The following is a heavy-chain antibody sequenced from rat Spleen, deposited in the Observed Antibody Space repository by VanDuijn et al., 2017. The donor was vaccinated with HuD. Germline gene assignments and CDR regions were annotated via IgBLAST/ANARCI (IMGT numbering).Heavy chain of an antibody. CDR2: ISYEGSST. D-gene: IGHD1-10*01. CDR3: ARHEKQLYVVDG. Sequence: EVQLVESGGGLVQPGRSLKLSCAASGFTFSDYYMAWVRQDPKKGLEWVASISYEGSSTYYGDSVKGRFSISRDNAKSTLYLQMNILRSEDTATYYCARHEKQLYVVDGWGREASVTVSS. CDR1: GFTFSDYY. V-gene: IGHV5-22*01. J-gene: IGHJ4*01.